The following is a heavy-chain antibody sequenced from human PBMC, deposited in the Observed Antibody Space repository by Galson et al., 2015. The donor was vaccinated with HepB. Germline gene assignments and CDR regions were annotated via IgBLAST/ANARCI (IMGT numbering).Heavy chain of an antibody. D-gene: IGHD5-12*01. V-gene: IGHV4-39*01. CDR3: ARRLIVATIDY. CDR2: IYYSGTT. CDR1: GGSISSSSYY. Sequence: ETLSLTCTVSGGSISSSSYYWAWIRQPPGKGLEWIGSIYYSGTTFYNPSLKSRLTISVDTSKNQFSLKLSSVTAADTAVYYCARRLIVATIDYWGQGTLVTVSS. J-gene: IGHJ4*02.